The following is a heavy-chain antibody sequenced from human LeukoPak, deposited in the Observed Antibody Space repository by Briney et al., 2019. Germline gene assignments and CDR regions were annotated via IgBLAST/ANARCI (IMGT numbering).Heavy chain of an antibody. CDR1: GFTFSSYA. D-gene: IGHD3-22*01. CDR2: ISSNGRST. J-gene: IGHJ4*02. CDR3: ARDSGGQSSSGYYYFRWFFDY. V-gene: IGHV3-64*01. Sequence: GGSLRLSCAASGFTFSSYAMHWVRQAPGKGLEYVSAISSNGRSTYYANSVKGRFTISRDNSKNTLYLQMGSLRAEDMAVYYCARDSGGQSSSGYYYFRWFFDYWGQGTLVTVSS.